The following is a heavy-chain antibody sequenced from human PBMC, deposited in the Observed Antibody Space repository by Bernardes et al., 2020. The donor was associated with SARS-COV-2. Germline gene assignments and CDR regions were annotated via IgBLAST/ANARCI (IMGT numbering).Heavy chain of an antibody. Sequence: GGSLRSFCAFSGMSLSIFCMHWVQKVTGKGLVWVSRINEDGTITDYEESVKGRFTICRDKAKNTLFLHMNRLRAEDSAVYYGARDVVGKEDFWGQGTMVTVFS. V-gene: IGHV3-74*01. CDR2: INEDGTIT. CDR1: GMSLSIFC. J-gene: IGHJ4*02. D-gene: IGHD2-15*01. CDR3: ARDVVGKEDF.